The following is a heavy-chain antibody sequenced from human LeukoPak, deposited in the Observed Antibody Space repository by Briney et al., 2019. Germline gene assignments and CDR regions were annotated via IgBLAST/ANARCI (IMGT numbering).Heavy chain of an antibody. Sequence: SETLSLTCTVSGGSISTYYWGWIRQPPGKGLEWIGSIYYSGSTYYNASLKSRGTISVDTSKNQFSLKLNSVTAADTAVYFCARQVVAVAGTGYFDYWGQGTLVTVSS. CDR1: GGSISTYY. D-gene: IGHD6-19*01. V-gene: IGHV4-39*01. CDR3: ARQVVAVAGTGYFDY. CDR2: IYYSGST. J-gene: IGHJ4*02.